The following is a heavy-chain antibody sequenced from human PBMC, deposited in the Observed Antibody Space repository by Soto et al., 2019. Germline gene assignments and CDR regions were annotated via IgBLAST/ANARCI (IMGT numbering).Heavy chain of an antibody. V-gene: IGHV3-30-3*01. CDR2: ISYDGSNK. Sequence: QVQLVESGGGVVQPGRSLRLSCAASGFTFSSYAMHWVRQAPGKGLEWVAVISYDGSNKYYADSVKGRFTISRDNSKNTLYLQMNSLRAEDTAVYYCARVPVKGRGNWFDPWGQGTLVTVSS. CDR1: GFTFSSYA. D-gene: IGHD3-22*01. J-gene: IGHJ5*02. CDR3: ARVPVKGRGNWFDP.